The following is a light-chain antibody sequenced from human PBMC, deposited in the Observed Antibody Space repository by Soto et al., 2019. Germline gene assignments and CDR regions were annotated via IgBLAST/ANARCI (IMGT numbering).Light chain of an antibody. CDR2: WAS. CDR1: QSVLYSSNNNNY. CDR3: QQYESTPPT. J-gene: IGKJ2*01. Sequence: DIVMTQSPDSLAVSLGERATINCKSSQSVLYSSNNNNYLSWYQQRPGQPPKLLIYWASTRESGVPDRFSGSGSGTDFTLTITSLQAEDVAVYYCQQYESTPPTFGQGNKLEIK. V-gene: IGKV4-1*01.